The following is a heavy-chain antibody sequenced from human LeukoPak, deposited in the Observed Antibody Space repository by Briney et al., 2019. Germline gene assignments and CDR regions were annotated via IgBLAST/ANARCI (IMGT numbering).Heavy chain of an antibody. D-gene: IGHD3-10*01. CDR2: IKSDEITT. Sequence: GGSLGLSCAASGFTFSSYYWMHWVRQAPGKGLVWVSRIKSDEITTNYADSVKGRFTISRDNAKNTLYLQMNSLRAEDTAVYYCAKEGYYGSGSFGYWGQGTLVTVSS. CDR1: GFTFSSYYW. CDR3: AKEGYYGSGSFGY. J-gene: IGHJ4*02. V-gene: IGHV3-74*01.